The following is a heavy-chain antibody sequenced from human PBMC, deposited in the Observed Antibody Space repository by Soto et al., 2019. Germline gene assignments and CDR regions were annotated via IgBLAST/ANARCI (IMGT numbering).Heavy chain of an antibody. J-gene: IGHJ6*02. Sequence: PSETLSLTCTVSGGSVSNYYWTWIRHPPGKGLEWISYINYSGGTDHSPSLKSRVTISLDTSKNQFSLRLISVTAADTAVYYCARLAPRYRIRDYNYHSLDFWGQGTTVTVSS. CDR3: ARLAPRYRIRDYNYHSLDF. D-gene: IGHD1-20*01. V-gene: IGHV4-59*02. CDR1: GGSVSNYY. CDR2: INYSGGT.